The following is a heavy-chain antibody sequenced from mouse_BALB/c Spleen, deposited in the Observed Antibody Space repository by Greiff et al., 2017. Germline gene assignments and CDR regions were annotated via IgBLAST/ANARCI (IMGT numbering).Heavy chain of an antibody. V-gene: IGHV1-18*01. CDR2: INPYNGGT. J-gene: IGHJ3*01. D-gene: IGHD1-1*01. Sequence: VQLKESGPELVKPGASMKISCKASGYSFTGYTMNWVKQSHGKNLEWIGLINPYNGGTSYNQKFKGKATLTVDKSSSTAYMELLSLTSEDSAVYYCARSFPITTEAWFAYWGQGTLVTVSA. CDR3: ARSFPITTEAWFAY. CDR1: GYSFTGYT.